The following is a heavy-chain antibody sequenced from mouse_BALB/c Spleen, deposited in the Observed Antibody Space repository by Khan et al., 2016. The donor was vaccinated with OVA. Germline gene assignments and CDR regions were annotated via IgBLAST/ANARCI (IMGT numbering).Heavy chain of an antibody. CDR1: GFSFTTYT. CDR2: INSGSTYT. D-gene: IGHD2-1*01. J-gene: IGHJ1*01. CDR3: TRDGNYAHWYFDV. Sequence: EVKLVESGGGLVRPGGSLKLSCAASGFSFTTYTMSWVRQTPEKRLKWVATINSGSTYTYYPDSVKGRFTISRDNAKNTLYLQMSSLKSEDTAMYYCTRDGNYAHWYFDVWGAGTTVTVSS. V-gene: IGHV5-6-4*01.